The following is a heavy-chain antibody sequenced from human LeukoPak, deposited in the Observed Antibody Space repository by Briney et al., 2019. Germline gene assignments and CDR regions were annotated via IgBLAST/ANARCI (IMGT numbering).Heavy chain of an antibody. CDR1: GGTFSSYA. D-gene: IGHD3-10*01. V-gene: IGHV1-18*01. J-gene: IGHJ4*02. CDR3: ARVGSVRGSDPNDY. CDR2: ISAYNGNT. Sequence: ASVKVSCKASGGTFSSYAISWVRQAPGQGLEWMGWISAYNGNTNYAQRLQGRVTMTTDTSTSTAYMELRSLRSDDTAVYYCARVGSVRGSDPNDYWGQGTLVTVSS.